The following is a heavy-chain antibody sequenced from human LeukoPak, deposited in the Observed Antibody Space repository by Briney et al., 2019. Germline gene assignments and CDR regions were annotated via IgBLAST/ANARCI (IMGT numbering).Heavy chain of an antibody. Sequence: GGSLRLSCAASGFTFSSYSMNWVRQAPGKGLEWVSSISSSSSYIYYADSVKGRFTISRDNAKNSLYLQMNSLRAEDTAVYYCARVKRGYSGYDLDYWGQGTLVTVSS. D-gene: IGHD5-12*01. J-gene: IGHJ4*02. CDR1: GFTFSSYS. CDR2: ISSSSSYI. V-gene: IGHV3-21*04. CDR3: ARVKRGYSGYDLDY.